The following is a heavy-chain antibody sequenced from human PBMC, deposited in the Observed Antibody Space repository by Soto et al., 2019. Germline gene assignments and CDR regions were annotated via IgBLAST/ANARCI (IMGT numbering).Heavy chain of an antibody. V-gene: IGHV4-39*01. CDR3: ARQQWLVLNAFDI. CDR2: IHYSGST. CDR1: GGSISIGTDY. D-gene: IGHD6-19*01. J-gene: IGHJ3*02. Sequence: SETLSLTCDVSGGSISIGTDYWGWIRQPPGKGLEWIGNIHYSGSTNYNPSLKSRLSISVDTSKNQFSLKLSSVTAADTAVYYCARQQWLVLNAFDIWGQGTMVTVSS.